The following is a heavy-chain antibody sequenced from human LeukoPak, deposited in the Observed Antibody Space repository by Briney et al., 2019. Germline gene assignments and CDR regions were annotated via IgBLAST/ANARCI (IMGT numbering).Heavy chain of an antibody. CDR3: AKWGPHCVGDYCPALDS. CDR2: INQDGSKK. J-gene: IGHJ4*02. D-gene: IGHD2-21*02. CDR1: RFTFSNYW. Sequence: GSLRLSCVASRFTFSNYWMGWVRQAPGKGLEWVANINQDGSKKPYADSMKGRFTISRDNAKESLYLQLNSLRADDTAVYYCAKWGPHCVGDYCPALDSWGQGTLVTVSS. V-gene: IGHV3-7*01.